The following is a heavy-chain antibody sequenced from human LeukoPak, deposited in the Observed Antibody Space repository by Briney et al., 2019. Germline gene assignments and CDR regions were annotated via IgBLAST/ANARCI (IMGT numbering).Heavy chain of an antibody. Sequence: ASVKVSCKASGYTFTSNYIHWVRQAPGQGLEWMGRIIPILGIANYAQKFQGRVTITADKSTSTAYMELSSLRSEDTAVYYCARDLAQRQWLVRDYWGQGTLVTVSS. CDR3: ARDLAQRQWLVRDY. J-gene: IGHJ4*02. V-gene: IGHV1-69*04. CDR2: IIPILGIA. CDR1: GYTFTSNY. D-gene: IGHD6-19*01.